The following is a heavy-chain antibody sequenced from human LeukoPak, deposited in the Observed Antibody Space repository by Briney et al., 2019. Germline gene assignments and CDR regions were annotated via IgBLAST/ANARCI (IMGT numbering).Heavy chain of an antibody. J-gene: IGHJ5*02. V-gene: IGHV4-34*01. D-gene: IGHD2-2*01. CDR3: ARGRSGYCSSTSCYYWFDP. CDR2: INHSGRT. Sequence: SSETLSLTCAVYGGSFSGYYWSWIRQPPGKGLEWIGEINHSGRTNYNPSLKSRVTISVDTSKNQFSLKLSSVTAADTAVYYCARGRSGYCSSTSCYYWFDPWGQGTLVTVSS. CDR1: GGSFSGYY.